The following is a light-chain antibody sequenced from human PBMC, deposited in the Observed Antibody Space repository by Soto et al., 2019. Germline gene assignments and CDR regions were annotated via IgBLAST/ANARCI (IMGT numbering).Light chain of an antibody. Sequence: DIQMTQSPSTLSASVGDRVTITCRASQSVNTWVAWYQQRPGKAPKLIIYEASNLEYGVPSRFRGSGSGKEFPLNISGLQPDDFATYYCQQYNTYSTFGQGTKLEI. CDR3: QQYNTYST. CDR1: QSVNTW. J-gene: IGKJ2*01. V-gene: IGKV1-5*03. CDR2: EAS.